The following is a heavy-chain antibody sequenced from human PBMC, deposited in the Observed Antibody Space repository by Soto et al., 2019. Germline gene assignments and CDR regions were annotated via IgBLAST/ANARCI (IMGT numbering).Heavy chain of an antibody. Sequence: PGGSLRLSCTASGFTFGDYAMSWFRQAPGKGLEWVGFIRSKAYGGTTEYAASVKGRFTISRDDSKSIAYLQMNSLKTEDTAVYYCTRDLGPLAIGHYGMDVWGQGTTVTVSS. V-gene: IGHV3-49*03. J-gene: IGHJ6*02. CDR1: GFTFGDYA. CDR3: TRDLGPLAIGHYGMDV. CDR2: IRSKAYGGTT. D-gene: IGHD2-21*01.